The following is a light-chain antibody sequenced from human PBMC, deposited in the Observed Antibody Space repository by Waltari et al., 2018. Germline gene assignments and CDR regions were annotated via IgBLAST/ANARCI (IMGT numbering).Light chain of an antibody. Sequence: QSALTQPPSASGSPGQSVTISCTGTSTDVGVYTYVSWYQQHPGRAPKLMIYEVSKRPSGVPDRFSGSKSGNTASLTVSGLQAEDEADYYCISYAGSDNLIFGGGTKLTVL. CDR3: ISYAGSDNLI. CDR1: STDVGVYTY. J-gene: IGLJ2*01. V-gene: IGLV2-8*01. CDR2: EVS.